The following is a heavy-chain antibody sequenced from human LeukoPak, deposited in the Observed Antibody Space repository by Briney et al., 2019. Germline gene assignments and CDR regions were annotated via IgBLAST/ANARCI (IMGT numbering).Heavy chain of an antibody. CDR2: ISSSGSTI. CDR1: GFTFSDYY. J-gene: IGHJ3*02. V-gene: IGHV3-11*01. Sequence: PGGSLRLSCAASGFTFSDYYMSWIRQAPGKGLEWVSYISSSGSTIYYADSVKGRFTISRDNAKNPLYLQMNSLRAEDTAVYYCAREGWIQLWESGVSVAFDIWGQGTMVTVSS. CDR3: AREGWIQLWESGVSVAFDI. D-gene: IGHD5-18*01.